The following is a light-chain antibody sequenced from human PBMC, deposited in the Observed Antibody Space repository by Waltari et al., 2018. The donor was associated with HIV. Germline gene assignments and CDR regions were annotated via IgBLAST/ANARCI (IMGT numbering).Light chain of an antibody. CDR2: YDS. CDR3: EVWDETRNHVV. Sequence: YVLTQPPSVSLAPGKTATITCGGDRIGHKSVHWYQQKSGQAPQLIIYYDSDRPSGIPERFSGSNSGSTATLTVSRVEAGDEADDYCEVWDETRNHVVFGGGTKLFAL. CDR1: RIGHKS. V-gene: IGLV3-21*04. J-gene: IGLJ2*01.